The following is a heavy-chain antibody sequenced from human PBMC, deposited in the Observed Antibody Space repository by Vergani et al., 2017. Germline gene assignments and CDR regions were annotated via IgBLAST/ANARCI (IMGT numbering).Heavy chain of an antibody. CDR3: ARTANYYYGMDV. J-gene: IGHJ6*02. CDR2: IWYDGSNK. CDR1: GFRFSSYG. Sequence: QVQLVESGGGVVQPGRSLRLSCAASGFRFSSYGMNWVRQAPGKGLEWVAVIWYDGSNKYYADSVKGRFTISRDNSQNTVNLQMNSLRVDDTAVYYCARTANYYYGMDVWGQGTTVTVSS. V-gene: IGHV3-33*01.